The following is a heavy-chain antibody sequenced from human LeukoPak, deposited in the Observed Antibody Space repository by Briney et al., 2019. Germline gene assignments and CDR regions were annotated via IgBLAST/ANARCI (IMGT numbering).Heavy chain of an antibody. CDR1: GYTFTSYG. D-gene: IGHD3-9*01. CDR2: ISAYNGNT. V-gene: IGHV1-18*01. J-gene: IGHJ4*02. CDR3: ARDGRRLTGYPYYFDY. Sequence: ASVKVSCTSSGYTFTSYGISWVRRAPGQGLEWMGWISAYNGNTNYAQKLQGRVTMTTDTSTSTAYMELRSLRSDDTAVYYCARDGRRLTGYPYYFDYWGQGTLVTVSS.